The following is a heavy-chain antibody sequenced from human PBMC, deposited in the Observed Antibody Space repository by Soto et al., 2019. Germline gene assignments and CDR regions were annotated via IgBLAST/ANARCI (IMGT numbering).Heavy chain of an antibody. V-gene: IGHV4-39*01. D-gene: IGHD1-26*01. J-gene: IGHJ5*02. Sequence: SETLSLTCTVSGGSIGSSSYYWGWIRQPPGKGLEWIGSIYYSGSTYYNPSLKSRVTISVDTSKNQFSLKLSSVTAADTAVYYCARHRSGSYSRSGWFDPRGQGTLVTVPS. CDR1: GGSIGSSSYY. CDR2: IYYSGST. CDR3: ARHRSGSYSRSGWFDP.